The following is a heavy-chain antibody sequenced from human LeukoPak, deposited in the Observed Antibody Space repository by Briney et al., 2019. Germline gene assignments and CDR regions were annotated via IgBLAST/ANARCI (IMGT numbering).Heavy chain of an antibody. V-gene: IGHV4-38-2*02. CDR1: GYSISSGYN. Sequence: SETLSLTCTVSGYSISSGYNWGWIRQPPGKGLEWIGSIYHSGSTYYNPSLKSRVTISVDTSKNQFSLKLSSVTAADTAVYYCARSVGFGELSSDWFDPWGQGTLVTVSS. CDR2: IYHSGST. J-gene: IGHJ5*02. D-gene: IGHD3-10*01. CDR3: ARSVGFGELSSDWFDP.